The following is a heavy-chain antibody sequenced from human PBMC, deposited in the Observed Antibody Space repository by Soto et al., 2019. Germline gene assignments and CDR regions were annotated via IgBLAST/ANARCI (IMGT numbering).Heavy chain of an antibody. CDR2: FDPEDGET. Sequence: ASVKVSCKVSGYTLTELSMHWVRQAPGKGLEWMGGFDPEDGETIYEQKFQGRVTLTEDTSTDTAYMELSSLRSEDTVVYYCATFPRYCSSTSCYVDYYYYMDVWGKGTTVTVSS. D-gene: IGHD2-2*01. V-gene: IGHV1-24*01. J-gene: IGHJ6*03. CDR1: GYTLTELS. CDR3: ATFPRYCSSTSCYVDYYYYMDV.